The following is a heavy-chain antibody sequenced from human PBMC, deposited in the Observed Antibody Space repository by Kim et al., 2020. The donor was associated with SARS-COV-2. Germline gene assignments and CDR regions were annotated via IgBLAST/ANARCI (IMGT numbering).Heavy chain of an antibody. CDR3: TTPLLWFGEAYPNT. J-gene: IGHJ5*02. Sequence: GGSLRLSCAASGITFSDAWMNWVRQAPGKGLEWVGRIKTKSDGETVDYAAPVKGRFSISRDDSNNTLYLQMNSLKIEDTGIYYCTTPLLWFGEAYPNTWGQGTLVTVSS. CDR1: GITFSDAW. V-gene: IGHV3-15*01. CDR2: IKTKSDGETV. D-gene: IGHD3-10*01.